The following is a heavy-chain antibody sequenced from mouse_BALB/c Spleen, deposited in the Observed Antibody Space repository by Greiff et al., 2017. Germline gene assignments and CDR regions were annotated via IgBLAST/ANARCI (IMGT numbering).Heavy chain of an antibody. V-gene: IGHV1-54*01. CDR3: ARSVELGRRAWFAY. D-gene: IGHD4-1*01. Sequence: QVQLQQSGAELVRPGTSVKVSCKASGYAFTNYLIEWVKQRPGQGLEWIGVINPGSGGTNYNEKFKGKATLTADKSSSTAYMQLSSLTSDDSAVYFCARSVELGRRAWFAYWGQGTLVTVSA. CDR1: GYAFTNYL. J-gene: IGHJ3*01. CDR2: INPGSGGT.